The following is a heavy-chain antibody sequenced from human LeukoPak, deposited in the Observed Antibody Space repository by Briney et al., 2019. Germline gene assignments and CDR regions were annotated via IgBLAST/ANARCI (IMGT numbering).Heavy chain of an antibody. Sequence: GEALQIYFQGSGYSFTSYWIGWVRPMPGKGVEWMGIIYSGDSDTRYSPSFQGQVTISADKSISTAYLQWSSLKASDTAMYYCARHVRAYSSSSPYYYYYMDVWGKGTTVTISS. J-gene: IGHJ6*03. V-gene: IGHV5-51*01. D-gene: IGHD6-13*01. CDR3: ARHVRAYSSSSPYYYYYMDV. CDR1: GYSFTSYW. CDR2: IYSGDSDT.